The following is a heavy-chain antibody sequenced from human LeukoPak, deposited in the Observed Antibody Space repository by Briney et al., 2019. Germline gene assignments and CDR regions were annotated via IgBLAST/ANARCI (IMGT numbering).Heavy chain of an antibody. CDR2: INADGKNT. V-gene: IGHV3-74*01. D-gene: IGHD5-12*01. CDR1: GFTFSSFW. Sequence: GGSLRLSCAASGFTFSSFWMHWVRQAPGKGLVWVSGINADGKNTTYADSVKGRFTISRDNAKNTLYLQMSSLRAEDTAIYYCVYSGYDWTYYFDWWGQGTLVTVSS. CDR3: VYSGYDWTYYFDW. J-gene: IGHJ4*02.